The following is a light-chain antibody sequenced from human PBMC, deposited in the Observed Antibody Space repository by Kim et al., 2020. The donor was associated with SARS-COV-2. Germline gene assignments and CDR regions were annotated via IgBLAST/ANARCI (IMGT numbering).Light chain of an antibody. Sequence: APGDRATLACRASQSVSSYLAWYQQKPGQAPRLLIYDASNRATGIPARFSGSGSGTDFTLTISSLEPEDFAVYYCQQRSNWRSWTFGQGTKVDIK. V-gene: IGKV3-11*01. CDR3: QQRSNWRSWT. CDR2: DAS. J-gene: IGKJ1*01. CDR1: QSVSSY.